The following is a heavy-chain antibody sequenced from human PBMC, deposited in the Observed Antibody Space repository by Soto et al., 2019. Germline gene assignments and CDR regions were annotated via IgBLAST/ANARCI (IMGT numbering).Heavy chain of an antibody. CDR3: AADKGNSYGFGNY. V-gene: IGHV1-58*01. D-gene: IGHD5-18*01. J-gene: IGHJ4*02. Sequence: QMQLVQSGPEVKKPGTSVKVSCKASGFTFTNSAVQWVRQARGQRLEWIGWIVVGSGNTNYAQKFQESITFTRDMFTGTVSRELSSLRIEDTAVYYCAADKGNSYGFGNYWGQGNLVTVFS. CDR2: IVVGSGNT. CDR1: GFTFTNSA.